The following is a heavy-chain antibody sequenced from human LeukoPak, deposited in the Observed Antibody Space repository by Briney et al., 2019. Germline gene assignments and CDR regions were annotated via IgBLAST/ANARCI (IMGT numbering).Heavy chain of an antibody. J-gene: IGHJ4*02. V-gene: IGHV4-31*03. D-gene: IGHD3-22*01. Sequence: SETLSLTCTVSGGSISSGGYYWSWIRQHPGKGLEWIGYIYYSGSNYYNPSLKSRVTISVDTSKNQFSLKLSSVTAADTAVYYCARTSGTYYYDSSGYYFDYWGQGTLVTVSS. CDR1: GGSISSGGYY. CDR3: ARTSGTYYYDSSGYYFDY. CDR2: IYYSGSN.